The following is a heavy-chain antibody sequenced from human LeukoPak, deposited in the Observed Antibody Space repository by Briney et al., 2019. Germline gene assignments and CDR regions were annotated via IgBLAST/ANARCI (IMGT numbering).Heavy chain of an antibody. J-gene: IGHJ6*02. CDR1: GFTFSSYG. CDR2: IWYDGSNK. D-gene: IGHD2-2*02. CDR3: ARDELVPAAISYYYYGMDV. V-gene: IGHV3-33*01. Sequence: PGRSLRLSCAASGFTFSSYGMHWVRQAPGKGLEWVAVIWYDGSNKYYADSVKGRFTIPRDNSKNTLCLQMNSLRAEDTAVYYCARDELVPAAISYYYYGMDVWGQGTTVTVSS.